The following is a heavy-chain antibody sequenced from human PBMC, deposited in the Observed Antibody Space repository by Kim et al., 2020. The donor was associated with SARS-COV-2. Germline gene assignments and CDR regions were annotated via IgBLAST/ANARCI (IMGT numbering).Heavy chain of an antibody. CDR2: T. J-gene: IGHJ4*02. Sequence: TNYSPAFQGHVTISADKSISTAYLQWSSLKASDTAMYYCARHPARGYPDYWGQGTLVTVSS. CDR3: ARHPARGYPDY. V-gene: IGHV5-10-1*01. D-gene: IGHD3-22*01.